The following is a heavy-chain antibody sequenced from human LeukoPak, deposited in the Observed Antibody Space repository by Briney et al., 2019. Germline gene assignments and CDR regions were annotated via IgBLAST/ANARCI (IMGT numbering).Heavy chain of an antibody. V-gene: IGHV3-30*01. CDR1: GFTFSNYA. CDR3: ARDLATLGMDV. J-gene: IGHJ6*04. D-gene: IGHD5-12*01. CDR2: ISSGGTYE. Sequence: GKSLRLSCAASGFTFSNYAMHWVRQAPGKGLEWVSLISSGGTYEYYADSVKGRFTISRDNPKNTVYLQMNSLRPEDTAVYYCARDLATLGMDVWGKGTTVTVSS.